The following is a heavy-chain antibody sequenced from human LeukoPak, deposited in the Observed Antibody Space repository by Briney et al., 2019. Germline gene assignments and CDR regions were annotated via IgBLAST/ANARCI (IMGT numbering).Heavy chain of an antibody. CDR1: GGSISSYY. D-gene: IGHD6-13*01. CDR3: ARGRMVAAAQADAFDI. J-gene: IGHJ3*02. V-gene: IGHV4-59*01. CDR2: IYYSGST. Sequence: SETLSLTCTVSGGSISSYYWSWIRQPPGKGLEWIGYIYYSGSTNYNPSLKSRVTISVDTSKNQFSLKLSSVTAADTAVCYCARGRMVAAAQADAFDIWGQGTMVTVSS.